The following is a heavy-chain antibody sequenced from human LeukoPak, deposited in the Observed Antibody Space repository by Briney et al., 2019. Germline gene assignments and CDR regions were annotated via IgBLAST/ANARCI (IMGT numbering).Heavy chain of an antibody. V-gene: IGHV4-4*07. CDR1: GGAIISYY. CDR2: IYPTGNT. J-gene: IGHJ6*03. Sequence: PSETLSLTCSVSGGAIISYYWSWIRQPARKGPEWIGRIYPTGNTDYNPSLQTRVTMSTDLSKKQFSLRLRSVTAADTAVYYCARLKFYDSTGYSPGYYMDVWGKGTAVTVSS. CDR3: ARLKFYDSTGYSPGYYMDV. D-gene: IGHD3-22*01.